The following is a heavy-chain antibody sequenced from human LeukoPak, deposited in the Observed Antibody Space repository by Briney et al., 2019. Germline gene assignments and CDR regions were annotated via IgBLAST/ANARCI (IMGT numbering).Heavy chain of an antibody. CDR2: IASDGSST. CDR3: ARGRPHGNDY. D-gene: IGHD4-23*01. Sequence: GGSLRLSCAASGFTFSSYWMNWVRQAPGKGLVWVSRIASDGSSTTYADSVKGRFSISRDNAKSTLYLQMNSLRVEDTAVYCCARGRPHGNDYWGQGTLVTVSS. CDR1: GFTFSSYW. V-gene: IGHV3-74*01. J-gene: IGHJ4*02.